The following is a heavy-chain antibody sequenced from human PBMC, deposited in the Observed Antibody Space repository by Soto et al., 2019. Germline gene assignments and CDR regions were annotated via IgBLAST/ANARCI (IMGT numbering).Heavy chain of an antibody. CDR3: ARDEDRYSSSWYRGFDYYYGMDV. CDR1: GFTFSSYW. J-gene: IGHJ6*02. CDR2: INSDGSST. D-gene: IGHD6-13*01. Sequence: GSLRLSCAASGFTFSSYWMHWVRQAPGKGLVWVSRINSDGSSTSYADSVKGRFTISRDNAKNTLYLQMNSLRAEDTAVYYCARDEDRYSSSWYRGFDYYYGMDVWGQGTTVTVSS. V-gene: IGHV3-74*01.